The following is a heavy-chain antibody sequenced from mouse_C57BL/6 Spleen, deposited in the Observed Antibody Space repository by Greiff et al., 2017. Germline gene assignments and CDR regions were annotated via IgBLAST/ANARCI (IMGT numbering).Heavy chain of an antibody. D-gene: IGHD4-1*01. CDR2: ISSGGSYT. V-gene: IGHV5-6*01. CDR3: ARVTGTRAMDY. CDR1: GFTFSSYG. Sequence: EVQGVESGGDLVKPGGSLKLSCAASGFTFSSYGMSWVRQTPDKRLEWVATISSGGSYTYYPDSVKGRFTISRDNAKNTLYLQMSSLKSEDTAMYYCARVTGTRAMDYWGQGTSVTVSS. J-gene: IGHJ4*01.